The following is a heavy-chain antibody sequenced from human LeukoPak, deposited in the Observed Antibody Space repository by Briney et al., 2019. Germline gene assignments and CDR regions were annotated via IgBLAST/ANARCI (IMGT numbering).Heavy chain of an antibody. CDR2: IYAGDSDT. CDR3: ARSTSVHYLFDY. V-gene: IGHV5-51*01. J-gene: IGHJ4*02. CDR1: GYSFISYS. D-gene: IGHD3-10*01. Sequence: GESLKISCKGSGYSFISYSIGWVRQMPGKGLEWMGIIYAGDSDTRYSPSFQGQVTMSVDKSITTAYLRWSSLKASDTAMYFCARSTSVHYLFDYWGQGTLVTVSS.